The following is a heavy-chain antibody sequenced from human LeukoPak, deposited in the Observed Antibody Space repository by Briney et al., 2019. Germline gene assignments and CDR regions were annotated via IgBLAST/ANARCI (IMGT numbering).Heavy chain of an antibody. CDR1: GFTFSSYG. CDR2: IRYDGSNK. Sequence: PGGSLRLSCAASGFTFSSYGMHWVRQAPGKGLEWVAFIRYDGSNKYYADSVKGRFTISRDNSKNTLYLQMNSLRAEDTAVYYCANGLRQWLAPFDYWGQGTLVTVSS. CDR3: ANGLRQWLAPFDY. V-gene: IGHV3-30*02. J-gene: IGHJ4*02. D-gene: IGHD6-19*01.